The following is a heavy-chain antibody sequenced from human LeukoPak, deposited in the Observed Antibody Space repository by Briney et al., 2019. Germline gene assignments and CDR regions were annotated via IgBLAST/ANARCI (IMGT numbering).Heavy chain of an antibody. Sequence: GRSLRLSCAASGFTFSSYAMHWVRQAPGKGLEWVSLISGDGVSTFYADSVKGRFSISRDNSKNSLSLEMNSLRTEDTAMYYCARESGKFDYWGQGTLVAVSS. J-gene: IGHJ4*02. CDR1: GFTFSSYA. CDR3: ARESGKFDY. CDR2: ISGDGVST. V-gene: IGHV3-43*02.